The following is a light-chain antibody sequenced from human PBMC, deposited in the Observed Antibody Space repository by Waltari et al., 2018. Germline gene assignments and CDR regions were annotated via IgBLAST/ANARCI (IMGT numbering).Light chain of an antibody. V-gene: IGLV2-14*01. CDR3: SSYTSTWV. CDR1: SSDFAVFNY. CDR2: DVS. J-gene: IGLJ3*02. Sequence: QSALTQSASVSGSPGQSITISCTGTSSDFAVFNYVSWYQQHPGKAPQLMIYDVSKRPSGVSNLFSGSKSGNTASLTISGLQAEDEADYYCSSYTSTWVFGGGTKLTVL.